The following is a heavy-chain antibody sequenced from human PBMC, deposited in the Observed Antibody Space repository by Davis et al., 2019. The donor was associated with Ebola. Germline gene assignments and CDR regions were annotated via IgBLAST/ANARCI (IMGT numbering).Heavy chain of an antibody. V-gene: IGHV4-59*12. CDR3: ASLTTVTSIDY. J-gene: IGHJ4*02. Sequence: PSETLSLTCTVSVGSISSYYWSWIRQPPGKGLEWIGYIYYSGSANYNPSLKSRVTISVDTSKNQFSLKLSSLTAADTAVYYCASLTTVTSIDYWGQGTLVTVSS. CDR2: IYYSGSA. D-gene: IGHD4-17*01. CDR1: VGSISSYY.